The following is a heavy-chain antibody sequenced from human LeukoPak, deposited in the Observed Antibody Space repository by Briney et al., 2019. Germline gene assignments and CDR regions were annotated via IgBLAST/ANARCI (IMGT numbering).Heavy chain of an antibody. Sequence: GGSLRLSCAASGFTFSSYAMSWVRQAPGKGLEWVSAISGSGGSTYYADSVKGRFTISRDNSKNTLYLQMNSLRAEDTAVYYCAKEGITFGGVIAIYYFDYWGQGTLVTVSS. CDR2: ISGSGGST. CDR3: AKEGITFGGVIAIYYFDY. D-gene: IGHD3-16*02. V-gene: IGHV3-23*01. CDR1: GFTFSSYA. J-gene: IGHJ4*02.